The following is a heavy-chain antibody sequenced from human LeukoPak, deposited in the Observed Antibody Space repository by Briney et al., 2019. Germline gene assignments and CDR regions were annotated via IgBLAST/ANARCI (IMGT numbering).Heavy chain of an antibody. CDR1: GFTFSSYG. J-gene: IGHJ4*02. CDR2: IRYDGSNK. D-gene: IGHD3-3*01. V-gene: IGHV3-30*02. Sequence: GGSLRLSCAASGFTFSSYGMHWVRQAPGKGLEWVAFIRYDGSNKYYADSVKGRFTISRDNSKNTLYLQMNSLRAEDTAVYYCARVPLYDLWSGYPDYWGQGTLVTVSS. CDR3: ARVPLYDLWSGYPDY.